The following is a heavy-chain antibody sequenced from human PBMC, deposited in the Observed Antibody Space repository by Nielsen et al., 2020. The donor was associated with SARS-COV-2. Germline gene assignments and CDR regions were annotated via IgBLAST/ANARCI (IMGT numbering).Heavy chain of an antibody. CDR3: ARLNSPGELSPDYGMDV. CDR2: LYDRGGT. Sequence: GEPLKISCARSGFDVISNYMTWVRQAPGKGLEWVSVLYDRGGTDYADSVKGRITVSRDNSRNTLYLQMNNLRVEDTAVYYCARLNSPGELSPDYGMDVWGLGTPVTVSS. CDR1: GFDVISNY. D-gene: IGHD2/OR15-2a*01. V-gene: IGHV3-53*01. J-gene: IGHJ6*02.